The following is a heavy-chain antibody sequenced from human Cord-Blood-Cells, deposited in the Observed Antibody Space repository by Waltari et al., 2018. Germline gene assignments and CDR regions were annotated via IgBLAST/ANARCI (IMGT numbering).Heavy chain of an antibody. V-gene: IGHV3-30*18. D-gene: IGHD1-7*01. CDR2: ISYDGSNK. J-gene: IGHJ4*02. CDR1: GFTFSSYG. CDR3: AKSLNWNYFSYFDY. Sequence: QVQLVESGGGVVQPGRSLRLSCEASGFTFSSYGMHWVRQPPGKGLEWVAVISYDGSNKYYADSVKGRFTISRDNSKNTLYLQMNSLRAEDTAVYYCAKSLNWNYFSYFDYWGQGTLVTVSS.